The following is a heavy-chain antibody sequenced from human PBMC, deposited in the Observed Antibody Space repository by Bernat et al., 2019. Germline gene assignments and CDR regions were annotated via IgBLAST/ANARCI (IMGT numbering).Heavy chain of an antibody. CDR2: ISYDVSNT. V-gene: IGHV3-30*01. CDR1: GFTFSSYA. J-gene: IGHJ4*02. Sequence: VQLVESGGGVVQPGRSLRLSCAASGFTFSSYAMHWVRQAPGKGLEWVAVISYDVSNTYYADSVKGRFTISRDNSKNTLYLQMNSLRAEDTAVYYCAREYSSSSGPRNYFDYWGQGTLVTDSS. CDR3: AREYSSSSGPRNYFDY. D-gene: IGHD6-6*01.